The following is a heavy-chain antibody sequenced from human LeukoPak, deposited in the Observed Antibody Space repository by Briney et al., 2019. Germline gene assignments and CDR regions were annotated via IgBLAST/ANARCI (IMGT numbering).Heavy chain of an antibody. D-gene: IGHD3-10*01. CDR3: ARDSGTTGEVKFDP. CDR1: GGSISSYY. Sequence: PSETLSLTCTVSGGSISSYYWSWIRQPAGKGLEWIGRIYVSRRIDYTTSLRGRVTMSVDTYKNQLSLRVRSVTAADTGVYYCARDSGTTGEVKFDPWGQGTLVTVSS. V-gene: IGHV4-4*07. J-gene: IGHJ5*02. CDR2: IYVSRRI.